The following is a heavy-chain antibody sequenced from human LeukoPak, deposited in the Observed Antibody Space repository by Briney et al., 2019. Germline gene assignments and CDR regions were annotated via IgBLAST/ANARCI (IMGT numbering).Heavy chain of an antibody. V-gene: IGHV5-10-1*01. CDR3: ARELGGNGGFDP. D-gene: IGHD3-16*01. Sequence: GESLKISCKVSGYSFTTYWITWVRQMPGKGLEWMGNIDPSGSYTNYSPSFQGHVTISSDKSISTAYLQWSSLKASDTAMYYCARELGGNGGFDPWGQGTLVTVSS. CDR2: IDPSGSYT. J-gene: IGHJ5*02. CDR1: GYSFTTYW.